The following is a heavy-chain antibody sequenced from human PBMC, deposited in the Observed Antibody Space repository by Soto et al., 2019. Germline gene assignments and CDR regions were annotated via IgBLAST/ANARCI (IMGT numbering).Heavy chain of an antibody. CDR2: TSSTSHPK. CDR1: GVAFSTSC. J-gene: IGHJ4*01. Sequence: GPLVLSCESSGVAFSTSCLYWVRQAPGKGLEWISYTSSTSHPKYYADAVKGRFTISRDNAKNSLYLQMDSLRDDDTALYYCARDRTAMDVFDSWGQGTQVTVSS. V-gene: IGHV3-48*02. D-gene: IGHD5-18*01. CDR3: ARDRTAMDVFDS.